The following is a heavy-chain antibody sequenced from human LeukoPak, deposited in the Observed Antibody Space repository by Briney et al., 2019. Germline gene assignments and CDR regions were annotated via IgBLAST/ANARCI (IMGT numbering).Heavy chain of an antibody. D-gene: IGHD3-10*01. CDR3: ARTTTPHYYGSGSYALGY. J-gene: IGHJ4*02. CDR2: ISYDGSNK. CDR1: GFTFSTYA. V-gene: IGHV3-30-3*01. Sequence: GGSLRLSCAASGFTFSTYAMHWVRQGPGKGLEWVAVISYDGSNKYYADSVKGRFTISRDNSKNALYLQMSSLSAEDTAVYYCARTTTPHYYGSGSYALGYWGQGTLVTVS.